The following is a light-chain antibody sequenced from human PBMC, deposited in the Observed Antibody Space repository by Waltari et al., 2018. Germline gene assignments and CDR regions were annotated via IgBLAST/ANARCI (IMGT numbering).Light chain of an antibody. CDR3: QSADSTNTYWV. Sequence: SYELTQPPSVSVSPGQTARITCSGDELPKQYAFWYRQKPAQAPELLIYKDNERPSGIPGRVSASSSGTTVTLTITGVQPEDEADYYCQSADSTNTYWVFGGGTKLT. CDR1: ELPKQY. V-gene: IGLV3-25*03. J-gene: IGLJ2*01. CDR2: KDN.